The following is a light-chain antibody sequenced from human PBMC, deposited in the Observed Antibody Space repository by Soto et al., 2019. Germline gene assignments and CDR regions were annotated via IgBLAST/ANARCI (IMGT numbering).Light chain of an antibody. CDR2: AAS. CDR3: QQRSIWPLT. CDR1: QGIRND. Sequence: DIQMTQSPSSLSASLGDRVTITCRASQGIRNDLGWYQQKPGKAPKRLIYAASSLQSGVPSRFSGSGSGADFTLTISSLEPEDVAVYFCQQRSIWPLTFGGGTKVDIK. J-gene: IGKJ4*01. V-gene: IGKV1-17*01.